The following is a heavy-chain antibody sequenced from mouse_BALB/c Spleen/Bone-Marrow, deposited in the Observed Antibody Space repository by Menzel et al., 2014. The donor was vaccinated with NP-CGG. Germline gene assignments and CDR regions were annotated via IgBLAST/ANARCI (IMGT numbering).Heavy chain of an antibody. CDR2: INPNIGGT. J-gene: IGHJ2*01. CDR3: VRSRYGDY. D-gene: IGHD2-14*01. CDR1: GYTFTDYT. V-gene: IGHV1-18*01. Sequence: EVQLQQSGPELVKPGASVKISCKTSGYTFTDYTMHWVKQNHGKSLEWIGHINPNIGGTNYNQKFNGKATLTIDKSSSTAYMELRSLTSEDSAVYCCVRSRYGDYWGQGTTLTVSS.